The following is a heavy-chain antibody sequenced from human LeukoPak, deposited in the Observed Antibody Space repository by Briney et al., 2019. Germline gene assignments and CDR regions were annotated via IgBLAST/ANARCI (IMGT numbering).Heavy chain of an antibody. D-gene: IGHD3-3*01. CDR2: IYYSGST. CDR3: ARDQGRITIFGVVTVYGMDV. CDR1: GGSISSYY. V-gene: IGHV4-59*01. J-gene: IGHJ6*02. Sequence: PSETLSLTCTVSGGSISSYYWSWIRQPPGKGLEWIGYIYYSGSTNYNPSLKSRVTISVDTSKNQFSLKLSSVTAADTAVYYCARDQGRITIFGVVTVYGMDVWGQGTTVTVSS.